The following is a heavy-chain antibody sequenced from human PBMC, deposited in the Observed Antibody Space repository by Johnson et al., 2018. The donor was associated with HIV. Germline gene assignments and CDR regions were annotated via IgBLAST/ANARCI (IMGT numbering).Heavy chain of an antibody. V-gene: IGHV3-20*04. CDR2: INWNGATP. J-gene: IGHJ3*02. CDR1: GFTFDEYD. Sequence: VQLVESGGGVARPGGSLRLSCEASGFTFDEYDMSWVRQAPGKGLEWVSGINWNGATPGSADSVKGRFTISRDNAKNSLYLQMNSLRAEDTAVYYCAASVYYYDSSGYFAFDIWGQGTMVTVSS. D-gene: IGHD3-22*01. CDR3: AASVYYYDSSGYFAFDI.